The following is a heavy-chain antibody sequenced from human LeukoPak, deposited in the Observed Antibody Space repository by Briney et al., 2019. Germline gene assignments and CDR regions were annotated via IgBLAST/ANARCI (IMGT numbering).Heavy chain of an antibody. CDR3: ARGRYDSSGYYYYFDY. J-gene: IGHJ4*02. CDR1: GFTVGSNY. D-gene: IGHD3-22*01. CDR2: IYSGGST. V-gene: IGHV3-66*02. Sequence: GGSLRLSCAASGFTVGSNYMSWVRQAPGKGLEWVSVIYSGGSTYYADSVKGRFTISRDNSKNTLYLQMNSLRAEDTAVYYCARGRYDSSGYYYYFDYWGQGTLVTVSP.